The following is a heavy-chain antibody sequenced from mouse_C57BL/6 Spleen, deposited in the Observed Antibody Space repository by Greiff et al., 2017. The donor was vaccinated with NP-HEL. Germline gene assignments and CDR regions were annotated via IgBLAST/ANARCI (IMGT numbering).Heavy chain of an antibody. D-gene: IGHD2-4*01. V-gene: IGHV3-6*01. CDR1: GYSITSGYY. J-gene: IGHJ4*01. Sequence: VQLKESGPGLVKPSQSLSLTCSVTGYSITSGYYWNWIRQFPGNKLEWMGYISYDGSNNYNPSLKNRISITRDTSKNQFFLKLNSVTTEDTATYYCARERDYDDAMDYWGQGTSVTVSS. CDR3: ARERDYDDAMDY. CDR2: ISYDGSN.